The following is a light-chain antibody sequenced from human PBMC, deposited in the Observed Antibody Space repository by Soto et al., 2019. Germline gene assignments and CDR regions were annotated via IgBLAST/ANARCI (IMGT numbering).Light chain of an antibody. CDR3: MQPLQTPRT. CDR1: QSLLHRNGYNY. CDR2: LGS. J-gene: IGKJ1*01. Sequence: DIVMTQSPLSLPVTPGEPASISCRSSQSLLHRNGYNYLDWYLQKPGQSPQLLIYLGSNRSSGVPDRFSGSGSGTDFTLKISRVEAEDVGVYYCMQPLQTPRTFGQGTNVEIK. V-gene: IGKV2-28*01.